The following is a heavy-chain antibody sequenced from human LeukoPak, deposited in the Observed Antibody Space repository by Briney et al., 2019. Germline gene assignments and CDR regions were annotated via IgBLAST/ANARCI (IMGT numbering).Heavy chain of an antibody. CDR1: GFTFSSYS. J-gene: IGHJ6*02. V-gene: IGHV3-21*01. CDR2: ISSSSSYI. D-gene: IGHD6-19*01. CDR3: ARHSIAVAGTVGYYYGMDV. Sequence: GGSLRLSCAASGFTFSSYSMNWVRQAPGKGLEWVSSISSSSSYIYYAGSVKGRFTISRDNAKNSLYLQMNSPRAEDTAVYYCARHSIAVAGTVGYYYGMDVWGQGTTVTVSS.